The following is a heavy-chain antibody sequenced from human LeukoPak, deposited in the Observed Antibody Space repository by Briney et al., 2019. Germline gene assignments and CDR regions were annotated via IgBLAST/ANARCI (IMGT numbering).Heavy chain of an antibody. Sequence: GGSLRVSCAASGFTFSSYEMNWVRQAPGKGLEWVSYISSSGSTIYYADSVKGRFTISRDNAKNSLYLQMNSLRAEDTAVYYCARVRGGRTYYDILTGYSYYFDYWGQGTLVTVSS. CDR1: GFTFSSYE. D-gene: IGHD3-9*01. V-gene: IGHV3-48*03. CDR2: ISSSGSTI. J-gene: IGHJ4*02. CDR3: ARVRGGRTYYDILTGYSYYFDY.